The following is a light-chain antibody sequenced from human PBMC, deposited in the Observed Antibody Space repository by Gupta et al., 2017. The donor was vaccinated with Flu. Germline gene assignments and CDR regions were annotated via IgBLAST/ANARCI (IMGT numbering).Light chain of an antibody. V-gene: IGLV1-47*01. CDR2: RND. Sequence: QSVLTQPPSASATPGQRVTISCSGSSSNIGSSYVCWYQQLPGTAPKLLIYRNDQRPSRVPDRYSGSKSGTSASLAISGLRSEDEGVYYCATWDDSLSGVVFGGGTKLTVL. CDR1: SSNIGSSY. CDR3: ATWDDSLSGVV. J-gene: IGLJ2*01.